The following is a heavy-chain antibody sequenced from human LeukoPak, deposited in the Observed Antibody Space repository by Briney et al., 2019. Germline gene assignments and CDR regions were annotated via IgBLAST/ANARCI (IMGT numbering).Heavy chain of an antibody. CDR1: GGTFSSYA. J-gene: IGHJ4*02. D-gene: IGHD3-22*01. V-gene: IGHV1-69*13. Sequence: ASVKVSCKASGGTFSSYAISWVRQAPGQGLEWMGGIIPIFGTANYAQKFQGRVTITADEYTSTAYMELSSLRSEDTAVYYCASDSSGYYRYFDYWGQGTLVTVSS. CDR2: IIPIFGTA. CDR3: ASDSSGYYRYFDY.